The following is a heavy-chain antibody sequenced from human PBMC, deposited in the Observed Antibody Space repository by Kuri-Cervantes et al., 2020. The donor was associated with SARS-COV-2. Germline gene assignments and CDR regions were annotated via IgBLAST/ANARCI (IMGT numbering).Heavy chain of an antibody. D-gene: IGHD3-10*01. J-gene: IGHJ1*01. CDR1: GYTISSGSY. CDR2: ISYSGRT. CDR3: ARDDRITMIRD. Sequence: GSLRLSCAVSGYTISSGSYWGWIRQSPGKGLEWIGTISYSGRTYYNPSLKSRITVSLDTSRDHFSLKMTSVTAADTAVYYCARDDRITMIRDWGQGTLVTVSS. V-gene: IGHV4-38-2*01.